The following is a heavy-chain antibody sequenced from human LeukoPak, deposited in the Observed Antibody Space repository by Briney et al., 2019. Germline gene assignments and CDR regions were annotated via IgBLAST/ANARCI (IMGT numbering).Heavy chain of an antibody. CDR2: INHSGST. CDR1: GGSFSDYY. J-gene: IGHJ5*02. Sequence: SETLSLICAVYGGSFSDYYWNWIRQSPGKGLEWIGEINHSGSTRYNPSLTGRVTISVDASKNQFSLKLSSVTAADTAVYYCARGVDDAADGADCFDPWGQGTLVTVSS. V-gene: IGHV4-34*01. D-gene: IGHD3-16*01. CDR3: ARGVDDAADGADCFDP.